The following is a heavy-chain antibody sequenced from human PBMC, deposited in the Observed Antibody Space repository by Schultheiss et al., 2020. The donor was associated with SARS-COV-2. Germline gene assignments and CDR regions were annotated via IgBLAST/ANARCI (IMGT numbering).Heavy chain of an antibody. J-gene: IGHJ4*02. CDR2: IWYDGSNK. Sequence: GGSLRLSCAASGFTFSSYGMHWVRQAPGKGLEWVAVIWYDGSNKYYADSVKGRFTISRDNSKNTLYLQMNSLRAEDTAVYYCARDSLGYCGGDCYRSLWGQGTLVTVSS. V-gene: IGHV3-33*08. CDR1: GFTFSSYG. CDR3: ARDSLGYCGGDCYRSL. D-gene: IGHD2-21*01.